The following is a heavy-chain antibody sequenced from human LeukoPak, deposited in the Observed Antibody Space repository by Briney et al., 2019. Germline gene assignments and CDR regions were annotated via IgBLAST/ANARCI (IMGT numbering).Heavy chain of an antibody. CDR3: ARARSDSGGSWPFDY. V-gene: IGHV3-66*01. Sequence: GGSLRLSCAASGFTVSSNYMSWVRQAPGKGLEWVSVIYSGGSTYYADSVKGRFTISRDNSKNTLYLQMNSLRAEDTAVYYCARARSDSGGSWPFDYWGQGTLVTVSS. D-gene: IGHD2-15*01. CDR1: GFTVSSNY. CDR2: IYSGGST. J-gene: IGHJ4*02.